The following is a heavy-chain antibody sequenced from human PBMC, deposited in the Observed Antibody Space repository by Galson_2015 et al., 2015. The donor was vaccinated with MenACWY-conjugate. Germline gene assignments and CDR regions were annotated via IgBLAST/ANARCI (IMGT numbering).Heavy chain of an antibody. J-gene: IGHJ4*02. CDR3: ARAPMWFGEFPFDY. CDR2: ISAYNGNT. D-gene: IGHD3-10*01. V-gene: IGHV1-18*04. CDR1: GYTFTSYG. Sequence: SVKVSCKASGYTFTSYGISWVRQAPGQGLEWMGWISAYNGNTNYAQKLQGRVTMTTDTSTSTAYMELRSLRSDDTAVYYCARAPMWFGEFPFDYWGQGTLVTVSS.